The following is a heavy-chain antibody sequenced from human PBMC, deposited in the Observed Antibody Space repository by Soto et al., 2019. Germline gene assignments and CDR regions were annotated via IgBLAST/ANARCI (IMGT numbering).Heavy chain of an antibody. V-gene: IGHV4-59*01. CDR1: GGSISSYY. J-gene: IGHJ5*02. CDR3: AREAETTYYDFWSGYYSWFDP. D-gene: IGHD3-3*01. CDR2: IYYSGST. Sequence: SETLSLTCTVSGGSISSYYWSWIRQPPGKGLEWIGYIYYSGSTNYNPSLKSRVTISVDTSKNQFSLKLSSVTAADTAVYHCAREAETTYYDFWSGYYSWFDPWGQGTLVTVSS.